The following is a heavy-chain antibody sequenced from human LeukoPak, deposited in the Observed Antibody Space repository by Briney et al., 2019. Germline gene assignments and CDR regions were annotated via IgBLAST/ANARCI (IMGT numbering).Heavy chain of an antibody. Sequence: GGSLRLSCAASGFTFANYTMSWVRQAPGKGLEWVSSISSSSSYIYYADSVKGRFTISRDNAKNSLYLQMNSLRAEDTAVYYCARVGYDQAFDYWGQGTLVTVSS. J-gene: IGHJ4*02. CDR3: ARVGYDQAFDY. CDR1: GFTFANYT. V-gene: IGHV3-21*01. CDR2: ISSSSSYI. D-gene: IGHD5-12*01.